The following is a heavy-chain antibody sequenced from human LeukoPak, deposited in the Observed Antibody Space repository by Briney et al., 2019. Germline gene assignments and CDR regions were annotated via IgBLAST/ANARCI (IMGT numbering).Heavy chain of an antibody. CDR2: IYYSGST. Sequence: PSETLSLTCTVSGGSISSYYWSWIRQPPRKGLEWIGYIYYSGSTNYNPSLKSRVTISVDTSKNQFSLKLSSVTAADTAVYYCARARVWSGYYIWFDHWGQGTLVTVSS. V-gene: IGHV4-59*08. CDR1: GGSISSYY. D-gene: IGHD3-3*01. J-gene: IGHJ5*02. CDR3: ARARVWSGYYIWFDH.